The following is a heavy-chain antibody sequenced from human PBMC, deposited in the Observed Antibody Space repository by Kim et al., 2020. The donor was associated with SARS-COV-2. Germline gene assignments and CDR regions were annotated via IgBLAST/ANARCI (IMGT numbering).Heavy chain of an antibody. V-gene: IGHV4-31*02. D-gene: IGHD3-10*01. CDR3: ARSPWFGELLYLCDY. J-gene: IGHJ4*02. Sequence: SLKSRVTISVDTSKNQFSRKLSSVTAADTAVYYCARSPWFGELLYLCDYWGQGTLVTVSS.